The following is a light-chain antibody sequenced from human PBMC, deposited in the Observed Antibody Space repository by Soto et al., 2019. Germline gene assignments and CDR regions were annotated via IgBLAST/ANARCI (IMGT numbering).Light chain of an antibody. V-gene: IGKV2-28*01. J-gene: IGKJ1*01. CDR1: QSLLQRSGYHY. CDR3: LHALQPPPA. Sequence: DIVLTQSPLSLPVTPGEPASISCRSSQSLLQRSGYHYLDWYLQKPGQSPQLLSYLGSNRATGVPDRFSGSGSGTDFTLKISRVEAEDVGVYYCLHALQPPPAFCQGTKVEIK. CDR2: LGS.